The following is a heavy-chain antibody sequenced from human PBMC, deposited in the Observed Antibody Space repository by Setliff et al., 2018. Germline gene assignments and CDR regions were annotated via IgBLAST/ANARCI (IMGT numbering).Heavy chain of an antibody. CDR1: GFTFSDYE. V-gene: IGHV3-48*03. Sequence: GGSLRLSCAASGFTFSDYEMNWVRQAPGKGLEWVAFIRRSSGSDTYYADSVKGRFTISRDNAMNSLYLQMNSLRDEDTAVYYCARERVGRYYYYHMDVWGKGTTVTVSS. CDR2: IRRSSGSDT. CDR3: ARERVGRYYYYHMDV. J-gene: IGHJ6*03. D-gene: IGHD1-26*01.